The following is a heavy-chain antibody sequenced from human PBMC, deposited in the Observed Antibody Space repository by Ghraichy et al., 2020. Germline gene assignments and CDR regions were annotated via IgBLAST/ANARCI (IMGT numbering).Heavy chain of an antibody. CDR2: IWYDGSNK. V-gene: IGHV3-33*01. CDR1: GFTFSSYG. J-gene: IGHJ4*02. CDR3: ARGSDIVATILDY. Sequence: GESLNISCAASGFTFSSYGMHWVRQAPGKGLEWVAVIWYDGSNKYYADSVKGRFTISRDNSKNTLYLQMNSLRAEDTAVYYCARGSDIVATILDYWGQGTLVTVSS. D-gene: IGHD5-12*01.